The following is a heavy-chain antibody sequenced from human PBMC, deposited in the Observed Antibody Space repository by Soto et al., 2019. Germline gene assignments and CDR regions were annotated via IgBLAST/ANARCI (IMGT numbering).Heavy chain of an antibody. Sequence: QVHLVQSGAEVKKPGASVKVSCKASGYTFTNYAVSWVRQAPGQGPEWMGWISTYNGKINYGQRFQGRVTLTTDTSTSTAYMELGGLTSDDTAMYYCVRVATSGCYFDQWGQGTLVTASS. J-gene: IGHJ4*02. CDR1: GYTFTNYA. D-gene: IGHD6-19*01. CDR3: VRVATSGCYFDQ. V-gene: IGHV1-18*01. CDR2: ISTYNGKI.